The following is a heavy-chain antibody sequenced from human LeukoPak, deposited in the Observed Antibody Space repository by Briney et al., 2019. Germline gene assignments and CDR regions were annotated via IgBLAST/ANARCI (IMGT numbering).Heavy chain of an antibody. CDR1: GGTFSSYA. V-gene: IGHV1-69*13. J-gene: IGHJ4*02. CDR3: ASSYYYGSGSLGY. Sequence: SVKVSCKASGGTFSSYAISWVRQAPGQGLEWMGGIIPIFGTANYTQKFQGRVTITADESTSTAYMELSSLRSEDTAVYYCASSYYYGSGSLGYWGQGTLVTVSS. D-gene: IGHD3-10*01. CDR2: IIPIFGTA.